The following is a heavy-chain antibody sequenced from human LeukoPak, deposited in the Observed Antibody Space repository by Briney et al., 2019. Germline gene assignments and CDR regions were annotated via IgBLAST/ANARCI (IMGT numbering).Heavy chain of an antibody. CDR2: ISGSGGST. Sequence: PGGSLRLSCAASGFTFSSYAMSWVRQAPGKGLEWVSAISGSGGSTYYADSVKGRFTISRDNSKNTLYLQMNRLRAEDTAVYYCAKDSDSYSSGWYGYWGQGTLVTVSS. CDR1: GFTFSSYA. D-gene: IGHD6-19*01. V-gene: IGHV3-23*01. J-gene: IGHJ4*02. CDR3: AKDSDSYSSGWYGY.